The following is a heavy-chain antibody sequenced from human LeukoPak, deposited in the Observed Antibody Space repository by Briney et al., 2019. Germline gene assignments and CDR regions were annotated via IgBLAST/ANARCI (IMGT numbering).Heavy chain of an antibody. D-gene: IGHD1-14*01. J-gene: IGHJ4*02. V-gene: IGHV6-1*01. CDR1: GDSVSSNSAA. CDR2: TFYRSKWYN. Sequence: SQTLSLTCAIFGDSVSSNSAAWNWIRQSPSRGLEWLGRTFYRSKWYNDYAVSVESRISINPDTSKNQFSLQLNSVTPEDTAIYYCARGAPYHLDYWGQGTLVTVSS. CDR3: ARGAPYHLDY.